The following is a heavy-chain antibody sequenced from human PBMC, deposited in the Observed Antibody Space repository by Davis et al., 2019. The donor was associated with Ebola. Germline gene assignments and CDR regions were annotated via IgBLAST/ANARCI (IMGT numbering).Heavy chain of an antibody. CDR1: GGSISSGGYS. CDR3: ARGKPFGSSFWFDP. D-gene: IGHD6-13*01. J-gene: IGHJ5*02. Sequence: MPSETLSLTCAVSGGSISSGGYSWSWIRQPPGKGLEWIGYIYHSWSTYYNPSLKSRVTISVDRSKNQFSLKLSSVTAADTAVYYCARGKPFGSSFWFDPWGQGTLVTVSS. CDR2: IYHSWST. V-gene: IGHV4-30-2*01.